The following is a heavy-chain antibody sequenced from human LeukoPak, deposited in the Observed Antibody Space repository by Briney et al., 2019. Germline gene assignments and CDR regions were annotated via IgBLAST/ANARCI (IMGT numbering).Heavy chain of an antibody. CDR3: ARVPMVQGVNVDPYDY. V-gene: IGHV3-21*01. J-gene: IGHJ4*02. CDR1: GFTFSSYS. D-gene: IGHD3-10*01. Sequence: GGSLRLSCAASGFTFSSYSMNWVRQAPGKGLEWVSSISSSSSYIYYADSVKGRFTISRDNAKKSLFLQMNSLRAEDTAVYYCARVPMVQGVNVDPYDYWGQGTLVTVSS. CDR2: ISSSSSYI.